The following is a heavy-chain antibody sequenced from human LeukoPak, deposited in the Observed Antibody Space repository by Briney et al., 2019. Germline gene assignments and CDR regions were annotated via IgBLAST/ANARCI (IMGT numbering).Heavy chain of an antibody. J-gene: IGHJ2*01. CDR3: ALSRIAAAGPYFDL. CDR2: IYSGGST. Sequence: PGGSLRLSCAASGFTVSSNYMSWVRQAPGKGLEWVSVIYSGGSTYYADSVKGRFTISRDNSKNTLYLQMNSLRAEDTAVYYCALSRIAAAGPYFDLWGRGTLVTVSS. D-gene: IGHD6-13*01. V-gene: IGHV3-66*01. CDR1: GFTVSSNY.